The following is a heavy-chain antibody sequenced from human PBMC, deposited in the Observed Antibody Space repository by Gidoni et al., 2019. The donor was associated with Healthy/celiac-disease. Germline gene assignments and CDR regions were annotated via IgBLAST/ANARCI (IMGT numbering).Heavy chain of an antibody. V-gene: IGHV3-30-3*01. J-gene: IGHJ4*02. CDR3: ARDAVWVPAYYFDY. CDR2: ISYDGSNK. D-gene: IGHD2-2*01. Sequence: QVQLVESGGGVVQHGRSLRLSCAASGFTFSSYAMHWVRQAPGKGLEWVAVISYDGSNKYYADSVKGRFTISRDNSKNTLYLQMNSLRAEDTAVYYCARDAVWVPAYYFDYWGQGTLVTVSS. CDR1: GFTFSSYA.